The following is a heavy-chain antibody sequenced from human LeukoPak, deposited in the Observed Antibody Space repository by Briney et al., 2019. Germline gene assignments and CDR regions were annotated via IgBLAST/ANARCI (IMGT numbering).Heavy chain of an antibody. D-gene: IGHD3-16*01. CDR2: IYYSGST. Sequence: SETLSLTCTVSGGSVSSGSYYWSWIRQPPGKGLEWIGYIYYSGSTNYNPSLKSRVTILVDTSKTQFSLKLSSVTAADTAVYYCARGAVWWYFDLWGRGTLVTVSS. CDR3: ARGAVWWYFDL. V-gene: IGHV4-61*01. CDR1: GGSVSSGSYY. J-gene: IGHJ2*01.